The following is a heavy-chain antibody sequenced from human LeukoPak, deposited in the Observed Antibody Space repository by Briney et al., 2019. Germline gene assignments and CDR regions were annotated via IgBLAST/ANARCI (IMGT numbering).Heavy chain of an antibody. D-gene: IGHD3-10*01. V-gene: IGHV1-2*06. CDR3: ASFAYGSGINY. CDR2: INPNSGGT. CDR1: GYTFTGYY. J-gene: IGHJ4*02. Sequence: VKVSCKAPGYTFTGYYMHWVRPAPGQGLEWMGRINPNSGGTNYAQKFQGRVTMTRDTSISTAYMELSRLRSDDTAVYYCASFAYGSGINYWGQGTLVTVSS.